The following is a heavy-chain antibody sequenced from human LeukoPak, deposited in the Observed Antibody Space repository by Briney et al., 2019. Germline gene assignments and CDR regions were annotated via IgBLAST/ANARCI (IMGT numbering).Heavy chain of an antibody. CDR1: GYTFTGYY. D-gene: IGHD3-22*01. Sequence: GASVKVSCKASGYTFTGYYMHWVRQALGQGLEWMGWINPNSGGTNYAQKFQGRVTMTRDTSISTAYMELSRLRSDDTAVYYCARLRGYDSSGFDPWGQGTLVTVSS. CDR2: INPNSGGT. CDR3: ARLRGYDSSGFDP. V-gene: IGHV1-2*02. J-gene: IGHJ5*02.